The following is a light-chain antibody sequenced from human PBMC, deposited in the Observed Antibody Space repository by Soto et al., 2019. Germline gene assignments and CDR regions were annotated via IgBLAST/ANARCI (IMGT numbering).Light chain of an antibody. J-gene: IGLJ2*01. Sequence: QSVLTQPASVSGSPGQSITISCTGSSSDVGGYNHVSWYQQHPGKAPKLMIYEVSNRPSGVSNRFSGSKSGNTASLTISGRQAEDEADDYCSSYTTSTTRIIFGGGTKLTVL. CDR1: SSDVGGYNH. V-gene: IGLV2-14*01. CDR3: SSYTTSTTRII. CDR2: EVS.